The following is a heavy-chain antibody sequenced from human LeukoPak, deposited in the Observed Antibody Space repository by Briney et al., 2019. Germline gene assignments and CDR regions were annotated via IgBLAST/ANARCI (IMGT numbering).Heavy chain of an antibody. V-gene: IGHV3-48*03. CDR3: ARVAGSYYYYYMDV. CDR1: GFTFSSYE. D-gene: IGHD6-19*01. CDR2: ISSSGSTI. J-gene: IGHJ6*03. Sequence: PGGSLRLSCAASGFTFSSYEMNWVRQAPGKGLEWVSYISSSGSTIYYADSVKGRFTISRDNAKNSLYLQMNSLRAEDTAVYYCARVAGSYYYYYMDVWGKGTTVTISS.